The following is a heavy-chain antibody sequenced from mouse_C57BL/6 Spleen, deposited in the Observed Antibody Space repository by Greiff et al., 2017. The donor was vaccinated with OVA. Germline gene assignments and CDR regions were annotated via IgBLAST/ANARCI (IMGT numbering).Heavy chain of an antibody. J-gene: IGHJ2*01. CDR1: GYTFTDYN. V-gene: IGHV1-22*01. Sequence: EVQLQQSGPELVKPGASVKMSCKASGYTFTDYNMHWVKQSHGKSLEWIGYINPNNGGTSYNQKFKGKATLTVNKTSSTAYMELRSLTSEDSAVYYCARNGYYVFDYWGQGTTLTVSS. CDR3: ARNGYYVFDY. CDR2: INPNNGGT. D-gene: IGHD2-3*01.